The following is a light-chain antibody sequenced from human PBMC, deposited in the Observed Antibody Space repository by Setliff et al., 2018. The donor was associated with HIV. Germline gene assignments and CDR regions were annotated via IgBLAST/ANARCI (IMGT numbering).Light chain of an antibody. V-gene: IGLV2-23*01. CDR2: EGS. Sequence: QSALTQPASVSGSPGQSITISCTGTSSDVGSYDLVSWYQQHPGKAPKLMIYEGSKRPSGVSNRFSGSKSGNTASLTISGLQADDEADYYCCSYAGSSTKFGG. J-gene: IGLJ2*01. CDR3: CSYAGSSTK. CDR1: SSDVGSYDL.